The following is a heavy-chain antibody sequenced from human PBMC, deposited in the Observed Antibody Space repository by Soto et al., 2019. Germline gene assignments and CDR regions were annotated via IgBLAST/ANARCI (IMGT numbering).Heavy chain of an antibody. CDR1: GGTFNTYA. J-gene: IGHJ4*02. V-gene: IGHV1-69*19. CDR2: ISPMYGAA. Sequence: QVQLVQSGAEMKKPGSSVKVSCQSSGGTFNTYAMNWVRQAPGQGHERMGDISPMYGAANYAPKFQGRVTITADESTGTSYMQVSSLTSEDTALYFCAREVQVHTPAFVYWGQGTLVTVSS. CDR3: AREVQVHTPAFVY. D-gene: IGHD3-10*01.